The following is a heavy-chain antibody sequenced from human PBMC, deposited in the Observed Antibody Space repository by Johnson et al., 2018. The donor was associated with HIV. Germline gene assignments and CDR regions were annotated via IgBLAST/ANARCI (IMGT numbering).Heavy chain of an antibody. CDR2: ISSSGSTI. V-gene: IGHV3-48*01. CDR3: ARDWNNWNYGVPDAFDI. J-gene: IGHJ3*02. CDR1: GLTFSSYA. D-gene: IGHD1-7*01. Sequence: MLLVESGGGVVQPGRSLRLSCAASGLTFSSYAMHWVRQAPGKGLAWVSYISSSGSTIYYADSVKGRFTISRDNSKNTLYLQMNSLRAEDTAVYYCARDWNNWNYGVPDAFDIWGQGTMVTVSS.